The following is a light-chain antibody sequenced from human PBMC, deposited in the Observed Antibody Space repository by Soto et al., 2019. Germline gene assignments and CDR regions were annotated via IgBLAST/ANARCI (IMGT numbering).Light chain of an antibody. J-gene: IGLJ1*01. V-gene: IGLV2-14*01. CDR2: DVS. Sequence: QSVLTQPASVSGSPGQSITISCTGTSSDVGGYNYVSWYQQHPGKAPKLVIYDVSNRPSGVSNRFSGCKSGNTASLTISGLQAEDEADYYCNSYTSSSTYVFGTGTKLTVL. CDR3: NSYTSSSTYV. CDR1: SSDVGGYNY.